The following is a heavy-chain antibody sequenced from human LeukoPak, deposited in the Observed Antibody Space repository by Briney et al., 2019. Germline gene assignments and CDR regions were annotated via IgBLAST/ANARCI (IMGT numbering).Heavy chain of an antibody. D-gene: IGHD3-22*01. J-gene: IGHJ4*02. CDR3: STTYYYDSSEGY. V-gene: IGHV3-15*07. CDR2: IKSKTDGGTT. CDR1: GYTFTAYY. Sequence: SCMASGYTFTAYYVHWVRQAPGKGLEWVGRIKSKTDGGTTDYAAPVKGRFTISRDDSKNTLYLQMNSLKTEDTAVYYCSTTYYYDSSEGYWGQGTLVTVSS.